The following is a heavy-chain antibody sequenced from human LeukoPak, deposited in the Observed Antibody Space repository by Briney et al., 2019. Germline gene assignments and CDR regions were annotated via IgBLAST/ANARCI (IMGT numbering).Heavy chain of an antibody. CDR1: GFTFSSYD. CDR3: ARATQYQLLKSRGNHDFDY. CDR2: IGTAGDT. Sequence: GSLELSCSASGFTFSSYDMHWVRPATGKGLEWVSAIGTAGDTYYPGSVKGRFTISRENAKNSLYLQMNSLRAGDTAVYYCARATQYQLLKSRGNHDFDYWGQGTLVTVSS. J-gene: IGHJ4*02. D-gene: IGHD2-2*01. V-gene: IGHV3-13*01.